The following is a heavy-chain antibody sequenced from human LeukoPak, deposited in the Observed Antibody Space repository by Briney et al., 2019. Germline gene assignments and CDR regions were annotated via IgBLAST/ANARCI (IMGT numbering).Heavy chain of an antibody. D-gene: IGHD3-10*01. V-gene: IGHV4-59*01. CDR2: IYYSGST. J-gene: IGHJ4*02. CDR1: GGSFSGYY. Sequence: SETLSLTCAVYGGSFSGYYWSWIRRPPGKGLEWIGYIYYSGSTNYNPSLKSRVTISVDTSKNQFSLKLSSVTAADTAVYYCARGFQPYYYGSGSYPLGYWGQGTLVTVSS. CDR3: ARGFQPYYYGSGSYPLGY.